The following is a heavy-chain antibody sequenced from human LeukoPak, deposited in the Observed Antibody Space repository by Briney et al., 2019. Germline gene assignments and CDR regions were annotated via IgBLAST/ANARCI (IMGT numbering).Heavy chain of an antibody. V-gene: IGHV3-30*02. D-gene: IGHD2-2*02. J-gene: IGHJ4*02. CDR1: GFTFSDYA. Sequence: GGSLKLSCSTFGFTFSDYAFHWVRQAPGKGLEWVAFIRLDGITAYYTDSVKGRFTISRDNSKKTLFLQMNSLRAEDTAVYYCAKDRSRGAYCSSTSCYTVFDYWGQGTLVTVSS. CDR3: AKDRSRGAYCSSTSCYTVFDY. CDR2: IRLDGITA.